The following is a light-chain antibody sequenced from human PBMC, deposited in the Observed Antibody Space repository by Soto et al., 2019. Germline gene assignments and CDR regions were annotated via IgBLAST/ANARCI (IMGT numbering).Light chain of an antibody. V-gene: IGKV3-20*01. CDR2: GTS. Sequence: EILLTQSPGTLPLSPGERATLSCRASQSVRNNYLAWYQQKPGQAPRLLIHGTSGRATGIPDRFSGSGSGTDFTLIISRLEPEDFAVYYCQQYGSSPYTFGQGTKLEI. CDR1: QSVRNNY. CDR3: QQYGSSPYT. J-gene: IGKJ2*01.